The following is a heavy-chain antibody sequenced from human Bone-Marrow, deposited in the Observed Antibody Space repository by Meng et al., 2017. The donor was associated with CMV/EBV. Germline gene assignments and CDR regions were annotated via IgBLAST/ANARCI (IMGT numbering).Heavy chain of an antibody. CDR1: CICNSIAV. Sequence: EVELVVSWGGLMNPGCSRWVACAATCICNSIAVLAWVRQAPAKGLEWVSTISGDGANRHYRDSVKCRFTISRDNSRNTVSLQMTDLQAEDTAVYYCAKDAGAEPDPFFDSWGQGILVTVSS. D-gene: IGHD1-14*01. CDR2: ISGDGANR. V-gene: IGHV3-23*04. CDR3: AKDAGAEPDPFFDS. J-gene: IGHJ4*02.